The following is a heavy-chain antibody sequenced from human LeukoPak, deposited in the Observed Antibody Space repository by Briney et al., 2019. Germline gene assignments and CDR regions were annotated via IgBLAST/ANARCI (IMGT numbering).Heavy chain of an antibody. Sequence: GESLKISCKGSGYTFTSYWIGWVRQMPGKGLEWMGIIYPGDSTTRYSPSFQGQVTISADRSINTAYLQWISLKASDTAMYYCARRKGAVQGGFDPWGQGTLVTVSS. CDR3: ARRKGAVQGGFDP. V-gene: IGHV5-51*01. CDR1: GYTFTSYW. J-gene: IGHJ5*02. D-gene: IGHD6-25*01. CDR2: IYPGDSTT.